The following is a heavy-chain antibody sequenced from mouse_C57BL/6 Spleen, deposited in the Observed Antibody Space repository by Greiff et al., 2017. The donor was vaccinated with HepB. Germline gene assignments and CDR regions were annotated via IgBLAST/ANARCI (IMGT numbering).Heavy chain of an antibody. J-gene: IGHJ4*01. D-gene: IGHD2-4*01. V-gene: IGHV2-6-1*01. CDR2: IWSDGST. CDR3: ARHEGPTYDYFRTGAMDY. CDR1: GFSLTSYG. Sequence: VMLVESGPGLVAPSQSLSITCTVSGFSLTSYGVHWVRQPPGKGLEWLVVIWSDGSTTYNSALKSRLSISKENSKSQVFLKMNSLQTDDTAMYYCARHEGPTYDYFRTGAMDYWGQGTSVTVSS.